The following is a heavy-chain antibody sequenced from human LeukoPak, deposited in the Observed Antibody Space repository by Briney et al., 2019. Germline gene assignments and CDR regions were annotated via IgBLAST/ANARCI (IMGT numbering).Heavy chain of an antibody. CDR1: GYTFTVYY. Sequence: ASVTVSFTASGYTFTVYYMHWVRQAPGQGLEWMGRINPNSGGTNYAQKFQGRVTMTRDTSISTAYMELSRLSSDDTAVYYCARDLSVPRFGWAIFRPDRTGYYYYGMDVWGQGTTVTVSS. J-gene: IGHJ6*02. CDR3: ARDLSVPRFGWAIFRPDRTGYYYYGMDV. CDR2: INPNSGGT. D-gene: IGHD3-16*01. V-gene: IGHV1-2*06.